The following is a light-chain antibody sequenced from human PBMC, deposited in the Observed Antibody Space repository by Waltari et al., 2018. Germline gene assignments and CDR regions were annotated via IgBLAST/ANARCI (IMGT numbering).Light chain of an antibody. CDR2: DVV. CDR3: CSFTHYAGPKTYV. J-gene: IGLJ1*01. CDR1: SSDFGGSHS. V-gene: IGLV2-14*03. Sequence: QSALTQPSSVSGSPGQSITISCTGTSSDFGGSHSFSWYHHHPGKAPKFIIYDVVKRPSGVSNRFSGSKYGNTASLTISGLQAEDEADYYCCSFTHYAGPKTYVFGSGTKVTVL.